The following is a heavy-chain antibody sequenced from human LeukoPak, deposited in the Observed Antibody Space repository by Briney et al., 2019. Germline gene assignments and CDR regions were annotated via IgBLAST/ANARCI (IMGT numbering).Heavy chain of an antibody. Sequence: SETLSPTCTVSGGSISSYYWSWIRQPPGKRLEWIGYIYYSGSTNSNPSLKSRVTISADTSKNQFSLKLSSVTAADTAVYYCARGNYDSRGYSNAFDIWGQGAMVTVSS. D-gene: IGHD3-22*01. CDR1: GGSISSYY. J-gene: IGHJ3*02. CDR3: ARGNYDSRGYSNAFDI. CDR2: IYYSGST. V-gene: IGHV4-59*01.